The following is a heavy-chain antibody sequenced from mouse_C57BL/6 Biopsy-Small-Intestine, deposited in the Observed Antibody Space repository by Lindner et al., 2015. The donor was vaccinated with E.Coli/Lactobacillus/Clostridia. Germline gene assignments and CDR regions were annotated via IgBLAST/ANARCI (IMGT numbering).Heavy chain of an antibody. CDR3: ARNNYTNFFAY. D-gene: IGHD2-5*01. CDR1: GYSFTAYN. Sequence: VQLQESGAELVKPGAAVKISCKVSGYSFTAYNINWVKQSLGESLEWIGNVDPNYGSTYYNQKFKGKATLTVDKSSSTAYMQLSSLTSEDSAVYYCARNNYTNFFAYWGQGTLVTVSA. J-gene: IGHJ3*01. V-gene: IGHV1-39*01. CDR2: VDPNYGST.